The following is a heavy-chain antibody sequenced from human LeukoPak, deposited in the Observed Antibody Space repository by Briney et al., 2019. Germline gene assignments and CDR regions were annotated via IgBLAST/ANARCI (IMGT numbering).Heavy chain of an antibody. V-gene: IGHV3-30-3*01. CDR1: GFTFSSYA. J-gene: IGHJ4*02. Sequence: QPGGSLRLSCAASGFTFSSYAMHWVRQAPGKGLEWVAVISYDGSNKYYADSVKGRFTISRDNSKNTLYLQMNSLRAEDTAVYYCARAPSSSWSSGYYFDYWGQGTLVTVPS. CDR2: ISYDGSNK. D-gene: IGHD6-13*01. CDR3: ARAPSSSWSSGYYFDY.